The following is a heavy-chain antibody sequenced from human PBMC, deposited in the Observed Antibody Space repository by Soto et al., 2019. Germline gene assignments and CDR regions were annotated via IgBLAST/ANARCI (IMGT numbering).Heavy chain of an antibody. J-gene: IGHJ4*02. D-gene: IGHD4-17*01. CDR2: INYSGST. V-gene: IGHV4-30-4*01. CDR1: GGSISSGDYY. CDR3: ARGLTPSVYGDYAYY. Sequence: PSETLSLTCTVSGGSISSGDYYWSWIRQPPGKGLEWIGYINYSGSTYYNPSLKSRVTISVDTSKNQFSLKLSYVTAADTALYYCARGLTPSVYGDYAYYWGQGTLVTVSS.